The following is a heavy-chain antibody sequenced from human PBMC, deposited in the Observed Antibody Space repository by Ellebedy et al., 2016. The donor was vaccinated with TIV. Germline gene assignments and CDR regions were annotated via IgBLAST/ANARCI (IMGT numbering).Heavy chain of an antibody. CDR3: ARGAPGGEQWERLRY. D-gene: IGHD1-26*01. Sequence: GESLKISCAASGFSFSSSGMHWVRQAPFPGLELVAFLAYPFPHKYYADSVTGRFTISRANSKNTGYVQMNSLRGEDTDVNYCARGAPGGEQWERLRYWGQGTLVTVAS. V-gene: IGHV3-30*03. CDR1: GFSFSSSG. CDR2: LAYPFPHK. J-gene: IGHJ4*02.